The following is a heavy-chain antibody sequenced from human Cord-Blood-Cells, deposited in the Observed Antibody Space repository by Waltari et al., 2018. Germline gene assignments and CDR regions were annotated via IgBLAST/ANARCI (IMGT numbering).Heavy chain of an antibody. CDR2: SNTNRGGT. CDR3: ARDGGSYYNDY. V-gene: IGHV1-2*02. Sequence: QVQLVQSGAEVKKPGASVKVSCKASGYTFTGYYMHWVRQAPGQGLEWMGGSNTNRGGTNYEQKFQGRVTMTRDTSISTAYMELSRLRSDDTAVYYCARDGGSYYNDYWGQGTLVTVSS. CDR1: GYTFTGYY. D-gene: IGHD1-26*01. J-gene: IGHJ4*02.